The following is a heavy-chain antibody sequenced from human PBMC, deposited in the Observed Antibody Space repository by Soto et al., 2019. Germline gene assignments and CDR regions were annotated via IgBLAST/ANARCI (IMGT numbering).Heavy chain of an antibody. CDR1: GYTFTSYY. J-gene: IGHJ5*02. V-gene: IGHV1-46*01. Sequence: GASVKVSCKASGYTFTSYYMHWVRQAPGQGLEWMGLIDPSGSGTTYTQKFQGRVTMTRDTPTSTVYLELASLTSDDTAMYYCARDLARQKDLWGQGTLVTVSS. CDR3: ARDLARQKDL. CDR2: IDPSGSGT.